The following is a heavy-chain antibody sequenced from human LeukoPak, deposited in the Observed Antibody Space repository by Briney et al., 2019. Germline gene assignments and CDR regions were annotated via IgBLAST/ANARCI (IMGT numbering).Heavy chain of an antibody. CDR1: GYSFTSYW. D-gene: IGHD4-11*01. J-gene: IGHJ4*02. CDR2: IYPGDSDT. Sequence: GESLKISCKGSGYSFTSYWIGWVRQMPAKGLEWMGIIYPGDSDTRYSPSFQGQVTISADKSISTAYLQWSSLKASDTAMYYCARRYYSNYGSSGSEYYFDYWGQGTLVTVSS. V-gene: IGHV5-51*01. CDR3: ARRYYSNYGSSGSEYYFDY.